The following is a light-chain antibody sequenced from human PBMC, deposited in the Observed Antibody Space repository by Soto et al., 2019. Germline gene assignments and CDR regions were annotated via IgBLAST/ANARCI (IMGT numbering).Light chain of an antibody. CDR2: EVR. CDR1: SSDVGGYNY. V-gene: IGLV2-8*01. Sequence: QSALTQPASVSGSPGQSITISCTGTSSDVGGYNYVSWYQQHPGKAPQLMIYEVRERPSGVPDRFSGSKSGNTASLTVSGLQAEDEADYYCSSYAGNNNLLFGGGTKLTVL. CDR3: SSYAGNNNLL. J-gene: IGLJ2*01.